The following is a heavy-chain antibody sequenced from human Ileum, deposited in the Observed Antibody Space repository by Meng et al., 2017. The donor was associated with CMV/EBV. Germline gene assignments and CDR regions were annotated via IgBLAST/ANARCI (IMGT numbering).Heavy chain of an antibody. Sequence: SCKASGYNFTKYAMHWVRQAPGQGLEWMGWINAGNGVTKYSQKFQGRVTFTRDTSASTGYMELSSLRSEDTAVYYCARIERGAYFDSWGQGTLVTVSS. CDR2: INAGNGVT. CDR3: ARIERGAYFDS. J-gene: IGHJ4*02. D-gene: IGHD1-1*01. V-gene: IGHV1-3*01. CDR1: GYNFTKYA.